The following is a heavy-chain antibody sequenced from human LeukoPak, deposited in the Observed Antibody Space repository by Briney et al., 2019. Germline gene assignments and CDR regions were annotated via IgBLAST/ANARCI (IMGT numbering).Heavy chain of an antibody. CDR2: ISYDGSNK. Sequence: PGRSLRLSCAASGLPFSSYAMHWVRQAPGKGLEWVAVISYDGSNKYYADSVKGRFTISRDNSKNTLYLQMNSLRAEDTAVYYCARDEQQLNIWGQGTMVTVSS. V-gene: IGHV3-30-3*01. CDR1: GLPFSSYA. J-gene: IGHJ3*02. CDR3: ARDEQQLNI. D-gene: IGHD6-13*01.